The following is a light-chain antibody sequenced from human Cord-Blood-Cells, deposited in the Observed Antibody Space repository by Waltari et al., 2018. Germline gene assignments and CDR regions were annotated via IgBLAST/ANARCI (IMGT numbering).Light chain of an antibody. CDR2: DAS. V-gene: IGKV3-11*01. J-gene: IGKJ1*01. Sequence: EIVLTPSPATLSLSPGDRATLSCRASQSVSSYLAWYQQKPGQAPRLLIYDASNRATGIPARFSGSGSGTDFTLTISSLEPEDFAVYYCQQRSNWQTFGQGTKVEIK. CDR3: QQRSNWQT. CDR1: QSVSSY.